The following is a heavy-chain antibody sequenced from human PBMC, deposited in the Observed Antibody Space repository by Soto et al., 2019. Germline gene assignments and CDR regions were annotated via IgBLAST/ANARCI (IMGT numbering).Heavy chain of an antibody. CDR1: GFTFSDYY. CDR2: SSNSGTFS. J-gene: IGHJ4*02. V-gene: IGHV3-11*06. Sequence: GSRRLSGEGSGFTFSDYYISWIRQAPGKGLEWISYSSNSGTFSRYADSVKGRFSISRDNTKNLLYLQMNSLRAEDTAVYYCARSGDHYNRLDYCGQRTPVTVSS. D-gene: IGHD2-21*02. CDR3: ARSGDHYNRLDY.